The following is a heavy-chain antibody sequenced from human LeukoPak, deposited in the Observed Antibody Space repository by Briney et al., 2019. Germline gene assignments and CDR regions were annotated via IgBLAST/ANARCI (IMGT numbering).Heavy chain of an antibody. CDR2: ISAYNGNT. V-gene: IGHV1-18*01. J-gene: IGHJ4*02. D-gene: IGHD2-2*01. CDR1: GYTFTSYG. Sequence: ASVKVSCKASGYTFTSYGISWVRQAPGQGLEWMGWISAYNGNTNYAQKLQGRVTMTTDTSTSTAYMELRSLRSDDTAVYYCARDYEGYCSSTSCLYFDYWGQGTLVTVSS. CDR3: ARDYEGYCSSTSCLYFDY.